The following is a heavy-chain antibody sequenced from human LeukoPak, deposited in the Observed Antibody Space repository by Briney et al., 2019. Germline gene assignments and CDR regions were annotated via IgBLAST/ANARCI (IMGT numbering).Heavy chain of an antibody. D-gene: IGHD6-19*01. CDR1: GFTFSSYG. CDR3: ARVDDRAVAGTRAPDY. Sequence: GGSLRLSCAASGFTFSSYGMYWVRQAPGRGLVWVSRINSDGSSTTYADSVKGRFTISRDNAKNTLYLQMNSLRAEDTAVYYCARVDDRAVAGTRAPDYWGQGTLVTVSS. V-gene: IGHV3-74*01. CDR2: INSDGSST. J-gene: IGHJ4*02.